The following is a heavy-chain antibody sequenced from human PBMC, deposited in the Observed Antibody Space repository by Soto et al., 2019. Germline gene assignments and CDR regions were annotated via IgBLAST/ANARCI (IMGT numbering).Heavy chain of an antibody. V-gene: IGHV3-33*01. D-gene: IGHD2-15*01. J-gene: IGHJ5*02. CDR1: GFSFSSYG. CDR3: ARDRPSRYCSGGRYFKEHDNCIDT. CDR2: IWYDGSNK. Sequence: QVQLMESGGGVVQPGRSLRLSCAASGFSFSSYGMHWVRQAPGKGLEWVAVIWYDGSNKYYADSVKGRFSISRDNSKNSLYLQMNSMRAEHTAVYYCARDRPSRYCSGGRYFKEHDNCIDTWGQGTLVTVSS.